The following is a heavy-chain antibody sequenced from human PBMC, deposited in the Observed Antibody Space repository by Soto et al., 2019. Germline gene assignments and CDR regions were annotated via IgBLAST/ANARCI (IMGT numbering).Heavy chain of an antibody. J-gene: IGHJ6*02. Sequence: ASVKVSCKASGGTFSSYAISWVRQAPGQGLEWMGGIIPIFGTANYAQKFQGRVTITADESTSTAYMELSSLRSEDTAVYYCARSRYGDKSYYYYGMDVWGQGTTVTVSS. V-gene: IGHV1-69*13. CDR2: IIPIFGTA. D-gene: IGHD4-17*01. CDR3: ARSRYGDKSYYYYGMDV. CDR1: GGTFSSYA.